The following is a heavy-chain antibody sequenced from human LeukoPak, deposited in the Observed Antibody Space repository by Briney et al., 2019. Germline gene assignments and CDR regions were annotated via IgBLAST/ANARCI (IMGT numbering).Heavy chain of an antibody. CDR1: GITFSSYA. D-gene: IGHD6-13*01. CDR3: ARDLGAAAGRGWYAFDL. J-gene: IGHJ3*01. V-gene: IGHV3-30-3*01. Sequence: GRSLRLSCAASGITFSSYAMHWVRQAPGKGLEWVSVISYDGSNKYYADSVKGRFTISRDNSKNTLYLQMNSLRAEDTAVYYCARDLGAAAGRGWYAFDLWGQGTMVTVSS. CDR2: ISYDGSNK.